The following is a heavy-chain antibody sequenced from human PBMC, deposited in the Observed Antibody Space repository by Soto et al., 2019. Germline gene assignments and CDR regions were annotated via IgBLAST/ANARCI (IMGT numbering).Heavy chain of an antibody. CDR3: AKAAYYEILTGYRRIYYFDY. Sequence: GGSLRLSCAASGFTFSSYAMSWVRQAPGKGLEWVSAISGSGGSTYYADSVKGRFTISRDNSKNTLYLQMNSLRAEDTAVYYCAKAAYYEILTGYRRIYYFDYWGQGTLVTAPQ. V-gene: IGHV3-23*01. D-gene: IGHD3-9*01. CDR2: ISGSGGST. CDR1: GFTFSSYA. J-gene: IGHJ4*02.